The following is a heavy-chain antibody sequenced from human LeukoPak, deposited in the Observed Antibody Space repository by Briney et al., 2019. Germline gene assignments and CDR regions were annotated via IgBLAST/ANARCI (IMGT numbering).Heavy chain of an antibody. CDR3: ARAILTGDQAAGY. CDR2: INSDGSST. CDR1: GFTFSSHW. V-gene: IGHV3-74*01. D-gene: IGHD3-9*01. J-gene: IGHJ4*02. Sequence: GGSLRLSCAASGFTFSSHWMHWVRQAPGKGLVWVSRINSDGSSTTYADSVKGRFTISRDNAKNLLYLQMNSLRAEDTAVYYCARAILTGDQAAGYWGQGTLVTVSS.